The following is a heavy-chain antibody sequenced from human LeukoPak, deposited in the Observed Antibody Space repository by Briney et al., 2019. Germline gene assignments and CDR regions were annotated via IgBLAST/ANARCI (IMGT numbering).Heavy chain of an antibody. J-gene: IGHJ4*02. V-gene: IGHV3-30-3*01. CDR3: ARPPSEGGKISNDY. Sequence: PGGSLRLSCAASGFTFSSYAMHWVRQAPGKGLEWVAFISYDGSNKYYADSVKGRFTISRDNSKNTLYLQMNSLRAEDTAVYYCARPPSEGGKISNDYWGQGTLVTVSS. CDR1: GFTFSSYA. CDR2: ISYDGSNK. D-gene: IGHD4-23*01.